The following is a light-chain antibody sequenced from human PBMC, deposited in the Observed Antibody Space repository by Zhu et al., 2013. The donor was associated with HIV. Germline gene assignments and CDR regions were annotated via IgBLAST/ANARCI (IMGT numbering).Light chain of an antibody. J-gene: IGKJ4*01. CDR1: QSVSSN. V-gene: IGKV3-20*01. Sequence: EIVLTQSPGTLSLSPGERATLSCRASQSVSSNLAWYQQKPGQAPRLLIYGTSSRPTGIPDRFSGSGSGTDFTLSISRLDPEDFAVYYCQQNDSSSLTFGGGTTVEI. CDR3: QQNDSSSLT. CDR2: GTS.